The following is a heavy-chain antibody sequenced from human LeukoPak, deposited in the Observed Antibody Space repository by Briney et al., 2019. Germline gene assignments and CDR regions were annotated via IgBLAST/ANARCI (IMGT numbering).Heavy chain of an antibody. CDR3: ASVPRGPDIAAAGTPGSYYFDY. CDR1: GGSISSSNW. D-gene: IGHD6-13*01. V-gene: IGHV4-4*02. Sequence: SGTLSLTCAVSGGSISSSNWWSWVRQPPGKGPEWIGEIYHSGSTNYNPSLKSRVTISVDKSKNQFSLKLSSVTAADTAVYYCASVPRGPDIAAAGTPGSYYFDYWGQGTLVTVSS. CDR2: IYHSGST. J-gene: IGHJ4*02.